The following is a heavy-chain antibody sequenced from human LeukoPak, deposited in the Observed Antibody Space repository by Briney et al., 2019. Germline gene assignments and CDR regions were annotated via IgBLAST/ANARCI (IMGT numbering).Heavy chain of an antibody. CDR2: ISGSGGTT. V-gene: IGHV3-23*01. Sequence: GGSLRLSCAASGFAFSSYAMSWVRQAPGKGLEWVSVISGSGGTTYYADSVKGRFTISRDNSKNTLYLQMNSLRAEDTAVYYCARGLPQTYFDYWGQGTLVTVSS. CDR3: ARGLPQTYFDY. J-gene: IGHJ4*02. CDR1: GFAFSSYA.